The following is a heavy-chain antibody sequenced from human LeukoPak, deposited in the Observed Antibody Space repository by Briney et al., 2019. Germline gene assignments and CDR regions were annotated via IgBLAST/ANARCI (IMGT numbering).Heavy chain of an antibody. Sequence: GGSVKVSCKGSGYTFTNFHINWVRQAPGHGLEWIGWISTYNGATNYTQKFHDRLSMTTDTSTSTAYMEMRSLRSDDTAVYYCARDPRHMVRGVIITSPGVEFFDYWGQGTLVTVSS. V-gene: IGHV1-18*01. CDR2: ISTYNGAT. CDR3: ARDPRHMVRGVIITSPGVEFFDY. J-gene: IGHJ4*02. CDR1: GYTFTNFH. D-gene: IGHD3-10*01.